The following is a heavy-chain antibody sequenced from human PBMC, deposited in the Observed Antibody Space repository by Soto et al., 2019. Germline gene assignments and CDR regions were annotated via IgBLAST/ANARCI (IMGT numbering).Heavy chain of an antibody. Sequence: SETLSLTCTVSGGYISSGGYYWSWIRQHPGKGLEWIGYIYYSGSTYYNPSLKSRVTISVDTSKNQFSLKLSSVTAADTAVYYCAREEYVKSHFTADYYYGMDVWGQGTTVTVSS. CDR2: IYYSGST. CDR1: GGYISSGGYY. V-gene: IGHV4-31*03. D-gene: IGHD3-3*02. CDR3: AREEYVKSHFTADYYYGMDV. J-gene: IGHJ6*02.